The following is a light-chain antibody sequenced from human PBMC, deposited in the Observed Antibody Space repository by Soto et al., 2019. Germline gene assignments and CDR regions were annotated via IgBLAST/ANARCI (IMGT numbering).Light chain of an antibody. V-gene: IGKV1-39*01. CDR2: DAS. Sequence: HRTQSPSSLFASVGDRFTITCQATQDINIYLNWYQQKPGKAPNLLIYDASNLEIGVPSRFSGSGSGTDFTLTISSLQPEDFATYYCLQSYRTPLTFGGGTKVDIK. CDR3: LQSYRTPLT. CDR1: QDINIY. J-gene: IGKJ4*01.